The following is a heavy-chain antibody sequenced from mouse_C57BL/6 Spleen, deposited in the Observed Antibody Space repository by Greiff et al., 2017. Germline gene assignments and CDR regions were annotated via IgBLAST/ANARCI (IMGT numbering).Heavy chain of an antibody. CDR2: IYPGSGGI. Sequence: QVQLQQPGAELVKPGASVKLSCKASGYTFTEYTIHWVKQRSGQGLEWIGCIYPGSGGIKYNEKFKDKATWTVDKSSSTVYMELSSMTAEDSAVYFCERHSAGTVTADIDYWGQGTTVTVSS. D-gene: IGHD1-2*01. CDR3: ERHSAGTVTADIDY. J-gene: IGHJ2*01. CDR1: GYTFTEYT. V-gene: IGHV1-62-2*01.